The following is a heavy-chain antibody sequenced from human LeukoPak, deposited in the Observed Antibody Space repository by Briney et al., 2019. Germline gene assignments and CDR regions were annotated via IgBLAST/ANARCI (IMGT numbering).Heavy chain of an antibody. V-gene: IGHV4-59*12. CDR1: GGSISSYY. CDR2: MYYSGST. D-gene: IGHD3-16*01. J-gene: IGHJ3*02. Sequence: SETLSLTCTVSGGSISSYYWSWIRQPPGKGLEWIGYMYYSGSTNYNPSLKSRVTISVDTSKNQFSLKLSSVTAADTAVYYCASRSTYDYVWGRAFDIWGQGTMVTVSS. CDR3: ASRSTYDYVWGRAFDI.